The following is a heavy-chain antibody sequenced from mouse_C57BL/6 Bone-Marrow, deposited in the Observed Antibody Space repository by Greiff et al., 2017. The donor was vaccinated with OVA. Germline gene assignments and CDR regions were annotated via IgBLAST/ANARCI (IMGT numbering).Heavy chain of an antibody. V-gene: IGHV14-3*01. CDR2: IDPANGNT. CDR3: AGVTAQATVDNAGDY. Sequence: EVQLQQSVAELVRPGASVKLSCTASGYTIKNSYMHWVKQRPEQGLEWIGRIDPANGNTKYAPKFQGKATLTADTSSNTAYLQLSSLTSEDTAIYYYAGVTAQATVDNAGDYGGQGTGVTVSS. D-gene: IGHD3-2*02. J-gene: IGHJ4*01. CDR1: GYTIKNSY.